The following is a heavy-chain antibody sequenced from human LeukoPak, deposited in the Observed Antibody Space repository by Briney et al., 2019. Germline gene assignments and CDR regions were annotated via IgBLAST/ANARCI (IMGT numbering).Heavy chain of an antibody. CDR3: ARSPHILTGENFDY. Sequence: ASVKVSCKASGYTFTGYYMHWVRQAPGQELEWMGWINSNSGGTNYAQKFQGRVTMTRDTSISTAYMELSRLRSDDTAVYYCARSPHILTGENFDYWGQGTLVTVSS. CDR1: GYTFTGYY. CDR2: INSNSGGT. D-gene: IGHD3-9*01. V-gene: IGHV1-2*02. J-gene: IGHJ4*02.